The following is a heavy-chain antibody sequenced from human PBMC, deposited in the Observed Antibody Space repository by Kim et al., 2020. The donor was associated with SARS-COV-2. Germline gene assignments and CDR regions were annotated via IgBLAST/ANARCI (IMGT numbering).Heavy chain of an antibody. CDR3: ARGSIVVVPAAAYYYYYMDV. CDR1: GGSFSGYY. CDR2: INHSGST. Sequence: SETLSLTCAVYGGSFSGYYWSWIRQPPGKGREWIGEINHSGSTNYNPSLKSRVTISVDTSKNQFSLKLSSVTAADTAVYYCARGSIVVVPAAAYYYYYMDVWGKGTTVTVSS. V-gene: IGHV4-34*01. J-gene: IGHJ6*03. D-gene: IGHD2-2*01.